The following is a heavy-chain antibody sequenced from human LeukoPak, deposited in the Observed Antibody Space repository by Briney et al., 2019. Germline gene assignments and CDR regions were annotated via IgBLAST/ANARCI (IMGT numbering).Heavy chain of an antibody. V-gene: IGHV1-69*01. J-gene: IGHJ3*02. Sequence: GSSVKVSCKASGGTFSSYAISWVRQAPGQGLEWMGGIIPIFGTANYAQKFQGRVTITADESTSTAYMELSSLRSEDTAVYYCASLGYCSSTSCYHAFDIWGQGTMVTVAS. CDR2: IIPIFGTA. CDR3: ASLGYCSSTSCYHAFDI. D-gene: IGHD2-2*01. CDR1: GGTFSSYA.